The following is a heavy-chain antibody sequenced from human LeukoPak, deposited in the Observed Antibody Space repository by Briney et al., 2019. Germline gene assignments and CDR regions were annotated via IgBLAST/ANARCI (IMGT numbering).Heavy chain of an antibody. CDR3: ARCITMVRGEICFDP. Sequence: GGSLRLSYAAAGSTTSNYWMSWVRQAPGKGLEWVSYISSSGSTIYYADSVKGRFTITRNNAKNSLYLQMNSLRAEDTAVYYCARCITMVRGEICFDPWGQGTLVTVSS. D-gene: IGHD3-10*01. CDR1: GSTTSNYW. CDR2: ISSSGSTI. V-gene: IGHV3-48*03. J-gene: IGHJ5*02.